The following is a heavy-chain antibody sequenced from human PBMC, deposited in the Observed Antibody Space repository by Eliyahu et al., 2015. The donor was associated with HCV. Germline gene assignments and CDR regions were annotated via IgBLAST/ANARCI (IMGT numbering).Heavy chain of an antibody. CDR3: ARRNSSGWSLDY. CDR2: IYYSGST. CDR1: GGSIGSGSYY. Sequence: QLQLQESGPGLVKPSETLSLPCTVSGGSIGSGSYYWGWIRQPPGKGLEWIGSIYYSGSTYYNPSLKSRVTISVDTSKNQFSLKLSSVTAADTAVYYCARRNSSGWSLDYWGQGTLVTVSS. D-gene: IGHD6-19*01. J-gene: IGHJ4*02. V-gene: IGHV4-39*01.